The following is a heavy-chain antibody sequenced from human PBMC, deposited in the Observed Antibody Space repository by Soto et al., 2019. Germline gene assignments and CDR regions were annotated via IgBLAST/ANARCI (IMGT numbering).Heavy chain of an antibody. V-gene: IGHV4-59*08. CDR1: GGSISSYY. J-gene: IGHJ5*02. D-gene: IGHD4-4*01. Sequence: SETLSLTCTVSGGSISSYYWSWIRQLPGKGLEWIGYIYYSGSTNYNPSLKSRVTISVDTSKSQFSLKLSSVTAADTAVYYCASMTTGNWFDPWGQGTLVTVSS. CDR3: ASMTTGNWFDP. CDR2: IYYSGST.